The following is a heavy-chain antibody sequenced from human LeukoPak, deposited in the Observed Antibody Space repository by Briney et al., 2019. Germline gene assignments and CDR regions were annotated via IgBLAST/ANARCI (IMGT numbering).Heavy chain of an antibody. V-gene: IGHV4-59*01. CDR2: IYYSGST. Sequence: SETLSLTCTVSGGSISSYYWSWIRQPPGKGLEWVGYIYYSGSTNYNPSLKSRVTILVDTSKSQFSLKLSSVTAADTAVYYCARGRYYYDSSWDYWGQGTLVTVSS. D-gene: IGHD3-22*01. CDR3: ARGRYYYDSSWDY. CDR1: GGSISSYY. J-gene: IGHJ4*02.